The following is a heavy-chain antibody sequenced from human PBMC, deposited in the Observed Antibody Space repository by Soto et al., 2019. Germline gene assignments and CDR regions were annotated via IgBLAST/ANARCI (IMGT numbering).Heavy chain of an antibody. CDR2: IIPILGIA. CDR1: GGTFSSYT. CDR3: AREGYYDSSGYNMVPGAFDI. D-gene: IGHD3-22*01. Sequence: SVKVSCKASGGTFSSYTISWVRQAPGQGLEWMGRIIPILGIANYAQKFQGRVTITADKSTSTAYMELSSLRSEDTAVYYCAREGYYDSSGYNMVPGAFDIWGQGTMVTVSS. J-gene: IGHJ3*02. V-gene: IGHV1-69*04.